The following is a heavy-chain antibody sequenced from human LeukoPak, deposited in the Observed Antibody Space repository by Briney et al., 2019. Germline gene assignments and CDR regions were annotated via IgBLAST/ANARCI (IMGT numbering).Heavy chain of an antibody. Sequence: SETLSLTCAVYGGSFSDYYWSWIRHPPGKGLEWIGEIKHSGSTNYNPSLTSRVTISVDTSKNQFSLKLSSVTAADTAIYSCARGGYYGSGNDFRFDPWGQGTLVTVSS. J-gene: IGHJ5*02. CDR1: GGSFSDYY. D-gene: IGHD3-10*01. CDR2: IKHSGST. V-gene: IGHV4-34*01. CDR3: ARGGYYGSGNDFRFDP.